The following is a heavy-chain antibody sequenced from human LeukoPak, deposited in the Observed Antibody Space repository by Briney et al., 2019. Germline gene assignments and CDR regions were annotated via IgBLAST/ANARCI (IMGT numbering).Heavy chain of an antibody. CDR3: ARDLDYGDHGWSDP. V-gene: IGHV3-20*04. D-gene: IGHD4-17*01. CDR1: GFTFDDYG. Sequence: GGSLRLSCAASGFTFDDYGMSWVRQAPGKGLEWVSGINWNGGSTGYADSVKGRFTISRDNAKNSLYLQMNSLRAEDTALYYCARDLDYGDHGWSDPWGQGTLVTVSS. CDR2: INWNGGST. J-gene: IGHJ5*02.